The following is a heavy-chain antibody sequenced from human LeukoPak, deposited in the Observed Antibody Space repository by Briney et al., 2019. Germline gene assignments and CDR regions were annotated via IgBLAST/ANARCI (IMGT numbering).Heavy chain of an antibody. CDR2: IYYSGST. CDR3: ARVSYGSGSYHAY. J-gene: IGHJ4*02. Sequence: SETLSLTCTVSGGSISSYYWSWIRQPPGKGLEWIGYIYYSGSTNYNPSLKSRVTISVDTSKNQFSLKLSSVTAADTAVYYCARVSYGSGSYHAYWGQGTLVTVSS. CDR1: GGSISSYY. D-gene: IGHD3-10*01. V-gene: IGHV4-59*01.